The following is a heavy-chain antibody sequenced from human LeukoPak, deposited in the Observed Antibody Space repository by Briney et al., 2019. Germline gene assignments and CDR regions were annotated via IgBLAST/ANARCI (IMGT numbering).Heavy chain of an antibody. J-gene: IGHJ4*02. Sequence: PSETLSPTCTVSGSSISSSSYYWGWIRQPPGKGLEWIGSIYYSGSTYYNPSLKSRVTISVDTSKNQFSLKLSSVTAADTAVYYCASQALDYDSSGYYDPDYWGQGTLVTVSS. CDR2: IYYSGST. D-gene: IGHD3-22*01. V-gene: IGHV4-39*01. CDR1: GSSISSSSYY. CDR3: ASQALDYDSSGYYDPDY.